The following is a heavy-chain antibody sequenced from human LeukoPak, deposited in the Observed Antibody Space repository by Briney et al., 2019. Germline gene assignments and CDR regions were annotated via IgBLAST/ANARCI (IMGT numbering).Heavy chain of an antibody. CDR1: VGSISSYY. CDR2: IYYSGST. J-gene: IGHJ6*02. Sequence: SETLSLTCTVSVGSISSYYWSWTRQPPGKGLEWIGYIYYSGSTNYNPSLKSRVTISVDTSKNQFSLKLSSVTAADTAVYYCAILGYSSGEDYYYGMDVWGQGTTVTVSS. D-gene: IGHD6-19*01. V-gene: IGHV4-59*01. CDR3: AILGYSSGEDYYYGMDV.